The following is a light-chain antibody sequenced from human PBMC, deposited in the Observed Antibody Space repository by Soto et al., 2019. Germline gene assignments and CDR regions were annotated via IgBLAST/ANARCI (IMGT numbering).Light chain of an antibody. CDR1: RRVTSS. CDR2: DAS. Sequence: EIVLTQSPATLSLSPGERPTLSCRASRRVTSSLAWYQQKPGQPPSLLIYDASNGATGIPARFSGSGSGTDFTLTISSLEPEDFAVYYCQQRSNWPPITFGQGTRLEIK. J-gene: IGKJ5*01. CDR3: QQRSNWPPIT. V-gene: IGKV3-11*01.